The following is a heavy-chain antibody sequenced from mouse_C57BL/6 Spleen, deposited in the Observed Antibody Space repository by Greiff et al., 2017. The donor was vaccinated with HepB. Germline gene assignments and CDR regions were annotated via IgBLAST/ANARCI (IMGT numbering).Heavy chain of an antibody. D-gene: IGHD2-3*01. CDR1: GFTFSDYY. CDR3: ARDRGSYDGYYYWYFDV. Sequence: DVMLVESEGGLVQPGSSMKLSCTASGFTFSDYYMAWVRQVPEKGLEWVANINYDGSSTYYLDSLKSRFIISRDNAKNILYLQMSSLKSEDTATYYCARDRGSYDGYYYWYFDVWGTGTTVTVSS. V-gene: IGHV5-16*01. J-gene: IGHJ1*03. CDR2: INYDGSST.